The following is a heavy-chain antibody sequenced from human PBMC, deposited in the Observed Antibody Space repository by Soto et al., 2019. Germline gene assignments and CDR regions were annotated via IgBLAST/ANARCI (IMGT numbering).Heavy chain of an antibody. J-gene: IGHJ6*02. CDR2: VYHTGTT. Sequence: PSQTLSLTCVVSGGPVSGDDLYWSWIRHLPGKGLEWIANVYHTGTTYYNPSLKSRVSMSVDTSQNQFSLILASVTAADTAVYYCARALVTDYNSRDYHYYFAMDVWGQGISVTVSS. CDR1: GGPVSGDDLY. CDR3: ARALVTDYNSRDYHYYFAMDV. D-gene: IGHD3-22*01. V-gene: IGHV4-31*02.